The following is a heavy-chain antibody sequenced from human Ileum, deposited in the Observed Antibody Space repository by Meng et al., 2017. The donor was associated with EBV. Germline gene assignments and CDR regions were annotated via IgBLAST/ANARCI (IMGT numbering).Heavy chain of an antibody. CDR3: ARDPAYPRGLFDS. J-gene: IGHJ4*02. CDR1: CDSVLISYHY. V-gene: IGHV4-39*07. Sequence: NRSDALLLTCSVLCDSVLISYHYLNWTPRSPGKVLEWIASIYRSGTSYFDPSLKSRVSLSRDTSSNQFSLKLSSVTAADTALYYCARDPAYPRGLFDSSGQGILVTVSS. CDR2: IYRSGTS. D-gene: IGHD3-10*01.